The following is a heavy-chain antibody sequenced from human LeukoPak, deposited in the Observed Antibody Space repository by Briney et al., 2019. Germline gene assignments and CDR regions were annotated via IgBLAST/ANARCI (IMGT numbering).Heavy chain of an antibody. Sequence: PGRSLRLSCAASGFAFDDYAMHWVRQAPGKGLEWVSGISWNSGSIGYADSVKGRFTISRDNAKNSLYLQMNSLRAEDTALYYCAEDTQRWLHIGDAFDIWGQGTMVTVSS. CDR2: ISWNSGSI. V-gene: IGHV3-9*01. CDR1: GFAFDDYA. J-gene: IGHJ3*02. D-gene: IGHD5-24*01. CDR3: AEDTQRWLHIGDAFDI.